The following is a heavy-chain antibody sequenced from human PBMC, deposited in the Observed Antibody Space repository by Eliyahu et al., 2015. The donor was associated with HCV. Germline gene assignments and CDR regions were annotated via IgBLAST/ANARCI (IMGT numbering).Heavy chain of an antibody. CDR1: GFTFSNXG. CDR3: AKDQEGCGSSFCYDPDIYDV. J-gene: IGHJ3*01. Sequence: LVESGGGVVQPGGXLRLSCVASGFTFSNXGMYWVRQAPGPGLEWVAFIRYDGTKEYYADSVKGRFTISRDNSKNTVFLEMNSLRADDTAVYYCAKDQEGCGSSFCYDPDIYDVWGQGTMVTVSS. D-gene: IGHD2-2*01. V-gene: IGHV3-30*02. CDR2: IRYDGTKE.